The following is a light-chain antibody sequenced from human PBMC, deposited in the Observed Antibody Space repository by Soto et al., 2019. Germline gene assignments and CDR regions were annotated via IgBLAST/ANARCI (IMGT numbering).Light chain of an antibody. CDR3: ISYTSSTTLL. CDR2: EVS. J-gene: IGLJ2*01. Sequence: QSALTQPASVSGSPGQSITISCTGTSSDIGGYKYVSWYQQHPGKAPKLMIYEVSNRPSGVSNRFSGSKSGNTASLTIPGLQAEDEADYYCISYTSSTTLLFGGGTKLTVL. V-gene: IGLV2-14*01. CDR1: SSDIGGYKY.